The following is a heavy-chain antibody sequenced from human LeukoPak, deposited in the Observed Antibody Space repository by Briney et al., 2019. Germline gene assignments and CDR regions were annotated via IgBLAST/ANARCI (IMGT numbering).Heavy chain of an antibody. CDR1: GFTFSSYW. D-gene: IGHD3-22*01. V-gene: IGHV3-7*03. Sequence: GGSLRLSCAASGFTFSSYWMSWVRQTPGKGLEWVANIKQDGSEKYYVDSVKGRFTISRDNAKNSLYLQMNSLRAEDTAVYYCARDRDYYDSRGAFDIWGQGTMVTVSS. CDR3: ARDRDYYDSRGAFDI. CDR2: IKQDGSEK. J-gene: IGHJ3*02.